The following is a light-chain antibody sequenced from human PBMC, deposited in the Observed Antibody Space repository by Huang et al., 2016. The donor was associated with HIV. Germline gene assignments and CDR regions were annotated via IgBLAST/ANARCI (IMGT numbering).Light chain of an antibody. J-gene: IGKJ4*01. V-gene: IGKV3-20*01. CDR1: QPIGRAF. CDR3: QHYGGPVT. Sequence: EIVLTQSPATLSLSPGERATLSCRASQPIGRAFLAWYQHKPGQAPRPLSYGTSNRATGVSDRFSGSGSKTNFSLTIGSLEPEDSAVFYCQHYGGPVTFGGGTNVEIK. CDR2: GTS.